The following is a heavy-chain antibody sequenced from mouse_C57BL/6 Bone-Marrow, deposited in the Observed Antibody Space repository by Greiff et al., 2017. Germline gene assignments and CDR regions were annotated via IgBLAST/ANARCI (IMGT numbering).Heavy chain of an antibody. CDR1: GYTFTSYW. CDR3: AREAFFFYYAMDY. CDR2: IDPSDSYT. V-gene: IGHV1-69*01. J-gene: IGHJ4*01. Sequence: VQLKQPGAELVMPGASVKLSCKASGYTFTSYWMHWVKQRPGQGLEWIGEIDPSDSYTNYNQKFKGKSTLTVDKSSSTAYMQLSSLTSEDSAVYYCAREAFFFYYAMDYWGQGTSVTVSS.